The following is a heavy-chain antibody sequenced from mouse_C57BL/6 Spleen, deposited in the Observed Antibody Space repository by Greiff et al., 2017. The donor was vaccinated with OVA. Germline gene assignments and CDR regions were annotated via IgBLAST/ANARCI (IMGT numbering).Heavy chain of an antibody. CDR1: GFTFSSYA. Sequence: EVQRVESGGGLVKPGGSLKLSCAASGFTFSSYAMSWVRQTPEKRLEWVATISDGGSYTYYPDNVKGRFTISRDNAKNNLYLQMSHLKSEDTAMYYCARDKSYYSNYHYYAMDYWGQGTSVTVSS. J-gene: IGHJ4*01. V-gene: IGHV5-4*01. D-gene: IGHD2-5*01. CDR2: ISDGGSYT. CDR3: ARDKSYYSNYHYYAMDY.